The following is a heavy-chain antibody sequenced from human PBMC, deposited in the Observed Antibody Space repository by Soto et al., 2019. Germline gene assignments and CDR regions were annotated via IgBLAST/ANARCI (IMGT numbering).Heavy chain of an antibody. CDR2: IYYSGST. J-gene: IGHJ3*01. Sequence: QVQLQESGPGLVKPSETLSLTCTVSGGSISSYYWSWIRQPPGKGLEWIGCIYYSGSTNYNPSLTGRITISVDTSKNQFFLELSSVTAADTGVYYCARDYYGSGSYDAIDVWGQGTTVTVSS. CDR3: ARDYYGSGSYDAIDV. D-gene: IGHD3-10*01. CDR1: GGSISSYY. V-gene: IGHV4-59*01.